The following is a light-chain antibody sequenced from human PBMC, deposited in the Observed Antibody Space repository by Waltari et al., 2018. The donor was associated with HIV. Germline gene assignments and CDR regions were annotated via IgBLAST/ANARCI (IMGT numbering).Light chain of an antibody. CDR1: DSDFGFYTF. Sequence: SGLTQPASVSGFPGQSITISCTAADSDFGFYTFVSWYHQHPGKVPKVILSKVDSRASGVSDRFSGSKSGNTASLTISGLRTEDEGVYFCASYTANDTVMFAGGTTVTVL. J-gene: IGLJ3*02. V-gene: IGLV2-14*01. CDR3: ASYTANDTVM. CDR2: KVD.